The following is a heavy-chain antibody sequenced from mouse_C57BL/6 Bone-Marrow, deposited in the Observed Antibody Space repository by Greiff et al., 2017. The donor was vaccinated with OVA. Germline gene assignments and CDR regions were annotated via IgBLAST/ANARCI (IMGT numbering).Heavy chain of an antibody. CDR1: GYAFSSYW. Sequence: QVQLQQSGAELVKPGASVKISCKASGYAFSSYWMNWVKQRAGKGLEWIGQIYPGDGDTNYNGKFKGKATLTADKSSSTAYMQLSSLTSEDAAVYFCARWGTTVVATGYFDYWGQGTTLTVSS. CDR3: ARWGTTVVATGYFDY. V-gene: IGHV1-80*01. D-gene: IGHD1-1*01. CDR2: IYPGDGDT. J-gene: IGHJ2*01.